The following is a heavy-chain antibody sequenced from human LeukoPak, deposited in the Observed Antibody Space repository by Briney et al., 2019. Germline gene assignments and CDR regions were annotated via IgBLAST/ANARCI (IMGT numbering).Heavy chain of an antibody. CDR3: ARDHDFSGNDAFDI. J-gene: IGHJ3*02. V-gene: IGHV4-59*01. D-gene: IGHD3-3*01. CDR1: GGSISSYY. CDR2: IYYSGST. Sequence: PSETLSLTCTVSGGSISSYYWSGIRQPPGKGLEWIGYIYYSGSTNYNPSLKSRVTISVDTSKNQFSLKLSSVTAADTAVYYCARDHDFSGNDAFDIWGQGTMVTVSS.